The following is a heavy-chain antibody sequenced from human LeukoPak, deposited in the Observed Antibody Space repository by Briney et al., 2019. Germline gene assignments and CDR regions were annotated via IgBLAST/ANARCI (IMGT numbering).Heavy chain of an antibody. J-gene: IGHJ4*02. CDR1: GFSFTTYW. V-gene: IGHV3-7*01. CDR3: ARGGQQLWGDY. CDR2: IKQDGSEK. D-gene: IGHD6-13*01. Sequence: GGSLRLSCAASGFSFTTYWMGWVRQAPGKGLEWVANIKQDGSEKYYVDSVKGRFTISRDNAKNSLYLQMNSLRAEDTAVYYCARGGQQLWGDYWGQGTLVTVSS.